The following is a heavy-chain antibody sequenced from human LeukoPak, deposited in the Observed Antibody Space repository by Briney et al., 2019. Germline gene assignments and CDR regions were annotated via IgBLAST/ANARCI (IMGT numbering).Heavy chain of an antibody. CDR1: GFTFSSYA. J-gene: IGHJ4*02. D-gene: IGHD2-15*01. Sequence: GGSLRLSCAASGFTFSSYAMSWVRQAPGKGLEWVSAISGSGGSTYYADSVKGRFTISRDNSKNTLYLQMNSLRAEDTAVYYCAKSDIVVVVAATIEYWGQGTLVTVSS. V-gene: IGHV3-23*01. CDR2: ISGSGGST. CDR3: AKSDIVVVVAATIEY.